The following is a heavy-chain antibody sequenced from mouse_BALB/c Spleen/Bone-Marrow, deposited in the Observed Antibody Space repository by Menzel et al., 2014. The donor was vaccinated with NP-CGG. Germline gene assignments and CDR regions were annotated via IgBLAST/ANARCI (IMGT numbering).Heavy chain of an antibody. J-gene: IGHJ4*01. D-gene: IGHD2-14*01. CDR3: ARDALYRYDGGYAMDY. CDR2: ISDGGSYT. V-gene: IGHV5-4*02. Sequence: DVKLVESGGGLVKPGGSLKLSCAASGFTFSDYYMYWVRQTPEKRLEWVATISDGGSYTYYPDSVKGRFTISRDNAKNNLYLQMSSLKSEDTAMYYCARDALYRYDGGYAMDYWGQGTSVASPQ. CDR1: GFTFSDYY.